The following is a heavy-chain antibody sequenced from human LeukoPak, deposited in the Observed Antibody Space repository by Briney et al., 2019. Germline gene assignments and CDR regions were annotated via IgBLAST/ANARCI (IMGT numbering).Heavy chain of an antibody. CDR2: IYHSGST. J-gene: IGHJ3*02. CDR1: GYSISSGYY. V-gene: IGHV4-38-2*01. CDR3: ARHTVDPFTMIVVVDAFDI. Sequence: PSETLSLTCAVSGYSISSGYYWGWIRQPLGKGLEWIGSIYHSGSTYYNPSLKSRVTISVDTSKNQFSLKLSSVTAADTAVYYCARHTVDPFTMIVVVDAFDIWGQGTMVTVS. D-gene: IGHD3-22*01.